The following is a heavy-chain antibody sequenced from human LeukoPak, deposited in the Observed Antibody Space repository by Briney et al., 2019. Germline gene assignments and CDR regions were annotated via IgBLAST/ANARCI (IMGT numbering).Heavy chain of an antibody. V-gene: IGHV4-39*01. CDR2: IYYSGST. D-gene: IGHD4-23*01. Sequence: SETLSLTCSVSGGSISSNNYYWDWIRQPPGKGLEWIGSIYYSGSTYYNPSLKSRVTISVDTSKNQFFLKLSSVTAADMAVYYCARADYGGNSGYYFDYWGQGTLVTVSS. CDR3: ARADYGGNSGYYFDY. CDR1: GGSISSNNYY. J-gene: IGHJ4*02.